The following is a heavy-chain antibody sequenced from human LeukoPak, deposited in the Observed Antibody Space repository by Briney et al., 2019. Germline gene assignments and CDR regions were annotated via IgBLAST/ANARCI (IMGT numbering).Heavy chain of an antibody. CDR3: ARDLPSYYFDSGNMFDP. CDR2: IYSSGRT. D-gene: IGHD3-10*01. V-gene: IGHV4-4*07. Sequence: PSETLSLTCTVSGGSISNFYWSWIRQPAGKGLDWIGRIYSSGRTNYNSSLKSRVAMSIDTSNNQFSLKLSSVTAADTAVYYCARDLPSYYFDSGNMFDPWGQGTLVTVSS. CDR1: GGSISNFY. J-gene: IGHJ5*02.